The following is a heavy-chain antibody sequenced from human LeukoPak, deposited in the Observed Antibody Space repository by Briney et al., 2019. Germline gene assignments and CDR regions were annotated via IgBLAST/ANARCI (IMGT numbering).Heavy chain of an antibody. V-gene: IGHV4-61*01. D-gene: IGHD6-19*01. CDR3: AGYSSGSFDY. CDR2: IYYSGST. J-gene: IGHJ4*02. Sequence: PSETLSLTCTVSGGSISSGSYYWSWIRQPPGKGLEWIGYIYYSGSTNYNPSLKSRVTISVDTSKNQFSLKLSSVTAADTAVYYCAGYSSGSFDYWGQGTLVTVSS. CDR1: GGSISSGSYY.